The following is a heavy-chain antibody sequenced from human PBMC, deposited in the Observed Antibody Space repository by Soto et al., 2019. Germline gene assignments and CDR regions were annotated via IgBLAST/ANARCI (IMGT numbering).Heavy chain of an antibody. J-gene: IGHJ3*02. CDR2: ISRNSGSI. CDR3: AKDKPYRTTVTTYRAFDI. CDR1: GFTFDDYA. V-gene: IGHV3-9*01. Sequence: PGGSLRLSCAASGFTFDDYAMHWVRQAPGKGLEWVSGISRNSGSIGYADSVKGRFTISRDNARNSLYLQMNSLRAEDTALYYCAKDKPYRTTVTTYRAFDIWGQGTMVTVSS. D-gene: IGHD4-17*01.